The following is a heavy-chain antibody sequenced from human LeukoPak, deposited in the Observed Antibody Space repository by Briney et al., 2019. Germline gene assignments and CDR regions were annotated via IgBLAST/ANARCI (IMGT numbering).Heavy chain of an antibody. D-gene: IGHD4-17*01. Sequence: TTSETLSLTCTVSGGSISSYYWSWIRQPPGKGLEWIGYIYYSGSTNYNPSLKSRVTISVDTSKNQFSLKLSSVTAADTAVYYCARHSRPRYGDYFDCWGQGTLVTVSS. CDR3: ARHSRPRYGDYFDC. CDR2: IYYSGST. V-gene: IGHV4-59*08. CDR1: GGSISSYY. J-gene: IGHJ4*02.